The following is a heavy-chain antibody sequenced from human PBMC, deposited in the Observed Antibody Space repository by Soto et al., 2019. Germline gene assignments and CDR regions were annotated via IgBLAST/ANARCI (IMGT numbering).Heavy chain of an antibody. CDR3: AKDGFEYSSSSNVDY. CDR2: ISYDGSRQ. D-gene: IGHD6-6*01. V-gene: IGHV3-30*18. Sequence: SLRLSCAACEFTLSLYGMHWVRRAPDKGLEWVAVISYDGSRQYYADSVTGRFTISRDNSKNTLNLGMSSPRDEDTAVYYCAKDGFEYSSSSNVDYWGQGTRVTVSS. J-gene: IGHJ4*02. CDR1: EFTLSLYG.